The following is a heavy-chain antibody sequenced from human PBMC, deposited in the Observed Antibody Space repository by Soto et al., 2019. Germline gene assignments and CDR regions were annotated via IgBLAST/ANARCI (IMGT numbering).Heavy chain of an antibody. J-gene: IGHJ4*02. V-gene: IGHV3-23*01. CDR1: GFTFSSFA. CDR2: VSGSGGST. D-gene: IGHD1-26*01. Sequence: EVQLLESGGGLVQPGGSLRLSCAASGFTFSSFAMNWVRQAPGKGLEWVSGVSGSGGSTYYADSVKGRFTISRDKAKNTLDLQMNSLRAEDTAVYYCAKENSGIYYGGADYWGQGTLVTVSS. CDR3: AKENSGIYYGGADY.